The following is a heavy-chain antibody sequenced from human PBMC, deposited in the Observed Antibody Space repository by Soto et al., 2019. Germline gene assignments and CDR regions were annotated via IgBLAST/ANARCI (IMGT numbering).Heavy chain of an antibody. CDR3: ARSGYSSGWYLYYYYGMDV. V-gene: IGHV4-39*07. J-gene: IGHJ6*02. CDR1: GGSITGGSISSTTYY. D-gene: IGHD6-19*01. CDR2: FFIGGNT. Sequence: SETLSLTCTVSGGSITGGSISSTTYYWGWMRQPPGKGLEWIASFFIGGNTYYNPSLKSRVTTSVDTSKNQFSLKLSSVTAADTAVYYCARSGYSSGWYLYYYYGMDVWGQGTTVTVSS.